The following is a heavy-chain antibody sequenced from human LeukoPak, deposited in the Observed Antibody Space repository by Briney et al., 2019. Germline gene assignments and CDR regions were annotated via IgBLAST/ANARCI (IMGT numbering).Heavy chain of an antibody. Sequence: SQTLSLTCAISGDSVSSNSAAWNWIRQSPSRGLEWLGRTYYRSKWYNDYAVSVKGRITINPDTSKNQFSLQLNSVTPEDTAVYYCARDHTYYDSSGYYFDYWGQGTLVTVSS. CDR3: ARDHTYYDSSGYYFDY. D-gene: IGHD3-22*01. CDR1: GDSVSSNSAA. V-gene: IGHV6-1*01. CDR2: TYYRSKWYN. J-gene: IGHJ4*02.